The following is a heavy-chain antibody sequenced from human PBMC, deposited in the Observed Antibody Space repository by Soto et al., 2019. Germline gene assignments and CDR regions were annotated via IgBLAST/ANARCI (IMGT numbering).Heavy chain of an antibody. CDR2: IIPIFGKA. J-gene: IGHJ5*02. Sequence: GASVKVSCKASGGTFSSYATSWVRQAPGQGLEWMGGIIPIFGKANYAQKFQGRVTITADESTSTAYMELSSLRSEDTAVYYCARDHCSSTSCYSWFDPWGQGTLVTV. V-gene: IGHV1-69*13. CDR1: GGTFSSYA. CDR3: ARDHCSSTSCYSWFDP. D-gene: IGHD2-2*02.